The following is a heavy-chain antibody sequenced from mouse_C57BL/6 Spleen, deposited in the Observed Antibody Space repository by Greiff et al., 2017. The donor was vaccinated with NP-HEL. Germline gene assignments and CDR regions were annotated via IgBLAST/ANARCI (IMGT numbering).Heavy chain of an antibody. CDR1: GYTFTDYE. CDR2: IAPETGGT. CDR3: TRCGLGSSGYGFAY. J-gene: IGHJ3*01. V-gene: IGHV1-15*01. Sequence: VQLQQSGAELVRPGASVTLSCKASGYTFTDYEMHWVKQTPVHGLEWIGAIAPETGGTANNQKFKGKAILTADKSSSTAYMELRSLTSEYSAVYYCTRCGLGSSGYGFAYWGQGTLVTVSA. D-gene: IGHD3-2*02.